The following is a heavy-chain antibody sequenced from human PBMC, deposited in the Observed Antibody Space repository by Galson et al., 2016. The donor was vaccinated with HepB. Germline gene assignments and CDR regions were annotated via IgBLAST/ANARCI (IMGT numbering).Heavy chain of an antibody. V-gene: IGHV3-7*01. CDR1: GFILTNYW. D-gene: IGHD4-23*01. J-gene: IGHJ2*01. CDR2: XXEXXSEK. Sequence: SLRLSCAVSGFILTNYWMTWVRQAPGKGLXXVAXXXEXXSEKYYVGSVEGRXTISRDNPKNSVYLQMTSLRAEETALYYCARVFGADYGGIWYSDLWGRGTLVTVSS. CDR3: ARVFGADYGGIWYSDL.